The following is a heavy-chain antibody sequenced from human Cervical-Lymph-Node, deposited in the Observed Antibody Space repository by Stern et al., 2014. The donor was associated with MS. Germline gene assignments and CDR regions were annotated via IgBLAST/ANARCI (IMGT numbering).Heavy chain of an antibody. CDR2: IYTSGST. CDR3: ARESDFWSGINWFDP. V-gene: IGHV4-61*02. J-gene: IGHJ5*02. Sequence: DQLVESGPGLVKPSQTLSLTCTVSGGSISSGSYYWSWIRQPAGKGLEWIGRIYTSGSTNSNPSLKSRVTISVQTSTNNLPLKLSSVTAADTAVYYCARESDFWSGINWFDPWGQGTLVTVSS. CDR1: GGSISSGSYY. D-gene: IGHD3-3*01.